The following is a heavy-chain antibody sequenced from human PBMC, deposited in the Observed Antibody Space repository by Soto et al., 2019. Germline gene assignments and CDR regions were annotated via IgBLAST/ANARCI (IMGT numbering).Heavy chain of an antibody. CDR3: TKLTNWYGGWFDP. D-gene: IGHD1-1*01. V-gene: IGHV3-23*01. J-gene: IGHJ5*02. CDR1: GFTFSSYA. CDR2: ISGSGGST. Sequence: GGSLRLSCAASGFTFSSYAMSWVRQTPGQGLEWVSVISGSGGSTKYADSVTGRPTISRDNSKNTLFLQMNSLRVDDTALYYCTKLTNWYGGWFDPWGQGTLVTVSS.